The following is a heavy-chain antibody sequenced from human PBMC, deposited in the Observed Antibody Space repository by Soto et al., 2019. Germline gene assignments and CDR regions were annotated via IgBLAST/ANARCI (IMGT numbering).Heavy chain of an antibody. J-gene: IGHJ6*02. CDR3: ARENCSSPNCYSFSGYYGMDV. CDR2: IYTSGST. V-gene: IGHV4-4*07. CDR1: GGSISSYY. Sequence: SETLSLTCTVSGGSISSYYWSWIRQPAGKGLEWIGRIYTSGSTNYNPSLKSRVTMSLDTSKNQFSLKLTSVTAADTALYYCARENCSSPNCYSFSGYYGMDVWGQGTTVTVSS. D-gene: IGHD2-2*01.